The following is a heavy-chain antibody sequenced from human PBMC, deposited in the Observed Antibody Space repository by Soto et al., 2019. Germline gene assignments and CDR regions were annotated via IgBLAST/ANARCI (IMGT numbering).Heavy chain of an antibody. CDR2: IWYDGSNK. CDR1: GFTFSSYG. D-gene: IGHD3-9*01. J-gene: IGHJ4*02. V-gene: IGHV3-33*01. Sequence: QVPLVESGGGVVQPGRSLRLSCAASGFTFSSYGMHWVRQAPGKGLEWVAVIWYDGSNKYYADSVKGRFTISRDNSKNTLYLQMNSLRAEDTAVYYCARGMDFLTGGQHGVDYWGQGTLVTVSS. CDR3: ARGMDFLTGGQHGVDY.